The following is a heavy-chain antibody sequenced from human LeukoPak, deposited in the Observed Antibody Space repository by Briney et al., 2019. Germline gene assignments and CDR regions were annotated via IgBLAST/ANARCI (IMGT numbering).Heavy chain of an antibody. V-gene: IGHV3-11*04. CDR2: ISNTGSAA. D-gene: IGHD1-1*01. CDR1: GLIFNDHY. J-gene: IGHJ4*02. CDR3: ARGSRPDY. Sequence: GGSLRLSCAASGLIFNDHYMNWIRQAPGRGLEWLSYISNTGSAAYYADSVKGRFTISRDNAKNLLYLQMNSLRAEDTAVYYCARGSRPDYWGQGTLVTVSS.